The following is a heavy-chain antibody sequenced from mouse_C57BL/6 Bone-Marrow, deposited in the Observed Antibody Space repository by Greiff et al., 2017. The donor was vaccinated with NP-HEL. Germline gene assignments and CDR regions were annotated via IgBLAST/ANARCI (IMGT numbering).Heavy chain of an antibody. D-gene: IGHD1-1*01. Sequence: DVKLVESGGGLVQPGGSLSLSCAASGFTFTDYYMSWVRQPPGKALEWLGFIRNKANGYTTEYSASVKGRFTISRDNSQSILYLQMNALRAEDSATYYCARLLLRYRYFDVWGTGTTVTVSS. J-gene: IGHJ1*03. CDR1: GFTFTDYY. V-gene: IGHV7-3*01. CDR3: ARLLLRYRYFDV. CDR2: IRNKANGYTT.